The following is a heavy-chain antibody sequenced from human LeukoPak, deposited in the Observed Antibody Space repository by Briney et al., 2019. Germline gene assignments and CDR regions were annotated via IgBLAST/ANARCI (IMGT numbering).Heavy chain of an antibody. V-gene: IGHV4-34*01. Sequence: SVTLSLTCAVYGGSFSGYYWSWIRQPPGKGLEWIGEINHSGSTNYNPSLKSRVTISVDTSKNQFSLKLSSVTAADTAVYYCARGPYSSSWYSLEYFQHWGQGTLVTVSS. J-gene: IGHJ1*01. CDR1: GGSFSGYY. CDR2: INHSGST. CDR3: ARGPYSSSWYSLEYFQH. D-gene: IGHD6-13*01.